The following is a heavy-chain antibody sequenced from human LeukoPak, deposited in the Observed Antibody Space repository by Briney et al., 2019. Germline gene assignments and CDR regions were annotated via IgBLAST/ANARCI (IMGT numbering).Heavy chain of an antibody. Sequence: GGSLRLSCAASGFTVSSNYMSWVRQAPGKGLEWVSVIYSGGSTYYADSVKGRFTISRDNSKNTLYMQMNSLRGEDTALYYCAKDYGESYYFFDCWGQGTLVTVSP. CDR1: GFTVSSNY. CDR2: IYSGGST. CDR3: AKDYGESYYFFDC. V-gene: IGHV3-53*01. D-gene: IGHD1-26*01. J-gene: IGHJ4*02.